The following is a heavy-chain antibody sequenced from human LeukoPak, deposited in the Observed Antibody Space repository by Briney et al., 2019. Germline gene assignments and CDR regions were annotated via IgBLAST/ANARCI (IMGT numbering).Heavy chain of an antibody. CDR1: GFTFYDYA. V-gene: IGHV3-9*01. CDR3: AKAPMSRTGYYYGMDV. J-gene: IGHJ6*02. CDR2: ISWNSGSI. D-gene: IGHD3-10*02. Sequence: GGSLRFSCAASGFTFYDYAMHWVRHAPGKGLEWLSGISWNSGSIGYADSVKGRFTISRDNAKNSLYLQMNSLRVEDTALYYCAKAPMSRTGYYYGMDVWGQGTPVTVSS.